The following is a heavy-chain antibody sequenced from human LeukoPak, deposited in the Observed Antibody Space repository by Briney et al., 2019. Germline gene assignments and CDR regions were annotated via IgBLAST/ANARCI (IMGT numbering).Heavy chain of an antibody. CDR1: GGSITTYY. D-gene: IGHD3-22*01. V-gene: IGHV4-59*01. Sequence: PSETLSLTCTVSGGSITTYYWTWIRQPPWKGLDWIGNIYYNGNSNYNPSLKSRVTLSVDTSKNQFSLKLSSVTAADTAVYYCASCITMTLCNPWGQGTLVTVSS. CDR2: IYYNGNS. J-gene: IGHJ5*02. CDR3: ASCITMTLCNP.